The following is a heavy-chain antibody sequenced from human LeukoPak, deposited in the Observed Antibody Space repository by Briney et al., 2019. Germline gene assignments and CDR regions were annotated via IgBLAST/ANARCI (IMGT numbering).Heavy chain of an antibody. CDR2: ISGSGGST. Sequence: PGGSLRLSCAASGFTFSSYAMSWVRQAPGKGLEWVSAISGSGGSTYYADSVKGRFTISRDNAKNSLYLQMNSLRAEDTAVYYCAREGIQLWQEFDYWGQGTLVTVSS. CDR1: GFTFSSYA. CDR3: AREGIQLWQEFDY. J-gene: IGHJ4*02. D-gene: IGHD5-18*01. V-gene: IGHV3-23*01.